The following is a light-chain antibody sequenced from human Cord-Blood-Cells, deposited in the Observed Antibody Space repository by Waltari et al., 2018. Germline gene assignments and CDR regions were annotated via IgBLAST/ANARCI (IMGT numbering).Light chain of an antibody. Sequence: EIVLPQSPAPLSLSPGERATLSCRASQSVSSYLAWYQQKPGQAPKLLIYDASNRATGIPARFSGSGSGTDVTLTISSLEPEEFAVYYCQQRSNWPPKYSFGQGTKLEIK. J-gene: IGKJ2*03. V-gene: IGKV3-11*01. CDR1: QSVSSY. CDR3: QQRSNWPPKYS. CDR2: DAS.